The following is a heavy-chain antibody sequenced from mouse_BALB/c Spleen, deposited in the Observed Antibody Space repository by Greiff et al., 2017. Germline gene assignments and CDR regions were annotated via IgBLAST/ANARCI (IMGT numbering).Heavy chain of an antibody. J-gene: IGHJ4*01. CDR1: GFTFSSYT. D-gene: IGHD1-1*01. CDR3: ARHGSSYDAMDY. Sequence: EVKVVESGGGLVQPGGSLKLSCAASGFTFSSYTMSWVRQTPEKRLEWVAYISNGGGSTYYPDTVKGRFTISRDNAKNTLYLQMSSLKSEDTAMYYCARHGSSYDAMDYWGQGTSVTVSS. V-gene: IGHV5-12-2*01. CDR2: ISNGGGST.